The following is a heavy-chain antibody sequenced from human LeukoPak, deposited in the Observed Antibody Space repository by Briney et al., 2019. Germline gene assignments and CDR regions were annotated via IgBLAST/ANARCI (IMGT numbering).Heavy chain of an antibody. V-gene: IGHV4-34*01. Sequence: SETLSLTCAVSVSYGSLSGSYWTWIRQTPGKGLEYIGDINYSGITNYDPSLKSRVTTSVDTSTNQFSLRLTSVTAADTALYYCARQKPSTFRQHGRGRPFDSWGQGTLVTVSS. CDR1: VSYGSLSGSY. J-gene: IGHJ4*02. CDR2: INYSGIT. CDR3: ARQKPSTFRQHGRGRPFDS. D-gene: IGHD3-16*01.